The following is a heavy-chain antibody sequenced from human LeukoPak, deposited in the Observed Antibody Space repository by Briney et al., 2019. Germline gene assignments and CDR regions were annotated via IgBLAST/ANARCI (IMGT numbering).Heavy chain of an antibody. V-gene: IGHV3-11*01. J-gene: IGHJ4*02. Sequence: LSLTCTVSGGSISSYYWSWIRQAPGKGLEWVSYISSSGSSTNYADSVKGRFTISRDNAKNSLYLEMNSLRAEDTAVYYCARGQLWKDYWGQGTLVTVSS. CDR2: ISSSGSST. CDR3: ARGQLWKDY. CDR1: GGSISSYY. D-gene: IGHD5-24*01.